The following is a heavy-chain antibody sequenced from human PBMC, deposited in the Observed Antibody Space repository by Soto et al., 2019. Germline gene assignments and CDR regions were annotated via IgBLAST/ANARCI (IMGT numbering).Heavy chain of an antibody. CDR1: GGSFSNYY. CDR3: VLDHPVLGELSAGNY. Sequence: QVQLQQWGAGLLKPSETLSLTCAVYGGSFSNYYWNWIRQPPGKGLEWIGEINHSGTTNYNPSLTTRVTISVDMSKNHFSLKGRSVTAADTAVYYCVLDHPVLGELSAGNYWGQGTLVTVSS. J-gene: IGHJ4*02. CDR2: INHSGTT. D-gene: IGHD3-16*02. V-gene: IGHV4-34*01.